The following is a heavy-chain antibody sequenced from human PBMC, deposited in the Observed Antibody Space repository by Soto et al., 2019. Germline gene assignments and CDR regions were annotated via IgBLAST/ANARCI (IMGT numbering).Heavy chain of an antibody. J-gene: IGHJ6*02. CDR3: ARGASGYYDFWSGYYGRQQNYGMDV. CDR2: IYHSGST. Sequence: SETLSLTCAVSGGSISSGGYSWSWIRQPPGKGLEWIGYIYHSGSTYYNPSLKSRVTMSVDRSKNQFSLKLSSVTAADTAVYYCARGASGYYDFWSGYYGRQQNYGMDVWGQGTTVTVSS. CDR1: GGSISSGGYS. D-gene: IGHD3-3*01. V-gene: IGHV4-30-2*01.